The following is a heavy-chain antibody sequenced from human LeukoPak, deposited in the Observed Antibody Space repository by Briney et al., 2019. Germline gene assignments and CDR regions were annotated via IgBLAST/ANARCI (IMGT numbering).Heavy chain of an antibody. J-gene: IGHJ5*02. D-gene: IGHD1-26*01. CDR2: IYHSGTT. Sequence: SETLSLTCTVSGYSISTGYYWGWIRQPPGKGLEWIGSIYHSGTTYYNPSLKSRVTISVDTSKNQFSLKLNSVTAADTAVYYCARRVVGATNYFDPWGQGTLVTVSS. CDR3: ARRVVGATNYFDP. V-gene: IGHV4-38-2*02. CDR1: GYSISTGYY.